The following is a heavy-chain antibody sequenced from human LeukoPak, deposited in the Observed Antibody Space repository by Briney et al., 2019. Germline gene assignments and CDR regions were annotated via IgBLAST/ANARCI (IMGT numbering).Heavy chain of an antibody. D-gene: IGHD3-3*01. CDR2: ISYDGSNK. CDR1: GFTFSGYA. Sequence: PGGSLRLSCAASGFTFSGYAMHWVRQAPGKGLEWVAVISYDGSNKYYADSVKGRFTISRDNSKNTLYLQMNSLRAEDTAVYYCARDSPTYYDFWSGLGGMDVWGQGTTVTVSS. J-gene: IGHJ6*02. CDR3: ARDSPTYYDFWSGLGGMDV. V-gene: IGHV3-30-3*01.